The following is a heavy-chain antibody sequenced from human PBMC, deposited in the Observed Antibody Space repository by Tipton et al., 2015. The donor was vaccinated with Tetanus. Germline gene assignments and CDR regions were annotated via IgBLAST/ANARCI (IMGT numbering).Heavy chain of an antibody. J-gene: IGHJ4*02. V-gene: IGHV1-69*06. CDR1: GGTFSSYA. Sequence: QLVQSGAEVKKPGSSVKVSCKASGGTFSSYAISWVRQAPGQGLEWTGGIIPIFGTANYARKFQGRVTITADKSTSTAYMELSSLRSEDTAVYYCARDSYYDSSGYYQHFDYWGQGTLVTVSS. CDR2: IIPIFGTA. CDR3: ARDSYYDSSGYYQHFDY. D-gene: IGHD3-22*01.